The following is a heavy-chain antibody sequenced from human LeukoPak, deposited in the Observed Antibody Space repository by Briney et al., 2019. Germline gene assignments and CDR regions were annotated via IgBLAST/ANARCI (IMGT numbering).Heavy chain of an antibody. CDR1: GFTFSSYA. J-gene: IGHJ4*02. CDR3: AKDREGTIADYFDY. V-gene: IGHV3-23*01. Sequence: TGGSLSLSCAASGFTFSSYAMSGVRQAPGKGLEWVSSFSGSGGSTYYADAVKGRFTIYRDNSKNTLYLQMNSLRGEDTAVYYCAKDREGTIADYFDYWGQGTLVTVSS. D-gene: IGHD1-7*01. CDR2: FSGSGGST.